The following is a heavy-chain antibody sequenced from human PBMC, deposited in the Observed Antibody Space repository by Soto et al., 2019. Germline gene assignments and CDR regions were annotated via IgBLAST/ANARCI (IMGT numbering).Heavy chain of an antibody. V-gene: IGHV3-66*01. Sequence: GGSLRLSCAASGFTFSSYRMHWVRQAPGKGLEWVSVIYSGGSTYYADSVKGRFTISRDNSKNTLYLQMNSLRAEDTAVYYCASLGGDYDYVWGSYRYLVDYWGQGTLVTVSS. CDR1: GFTFSSYR. J-gene: IGHJ4*02. CDR2: IYSGGST. D-gene: IGHD3-16*02. CDR3: ASLGGDYDYVWGSYRYLVDY.